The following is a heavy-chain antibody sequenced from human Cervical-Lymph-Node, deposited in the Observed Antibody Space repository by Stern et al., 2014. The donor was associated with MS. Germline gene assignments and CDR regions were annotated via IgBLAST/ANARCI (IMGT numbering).Heavy chain of an antibody. V-gene: IGHV3-23*04. J-gene: IGHJ5*02. CDR1: GFTFRSYA. CDR2: ISGSGGNT. CDR3: AKDRGYCSSTTCYLAS. Sequence: EVQLVESGGGLVQPGGSLRLSCAASGFTFRSYAMSWVRQAPGKGLAWVSAISGSGGNTYYAASVKVRFPIPRDNSKNTLYLQMNRLRAEDTAVYYCAKDRGYCSSTTCYLASWGQGTLVTVSS. D-gene: IGHD2-2*01.